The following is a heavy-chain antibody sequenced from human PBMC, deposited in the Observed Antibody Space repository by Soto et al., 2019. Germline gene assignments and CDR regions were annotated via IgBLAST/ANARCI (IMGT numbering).Heavy chain of an antibody. CDR1: GGSIIGSSYH. J-gene: IGHJ5*02. Sequence: PSETLSLTCTVSGGSIIGSSYHWGWIRQPPGKGLEWIGSIYYSGSTYYNPSLKSRVTISVDTSKNQFSLKLSSLTAADTAVYYCATSNWFDPGGQETRVTVSS. CDR3: ATSNWFDP. V-gene: IGHV4-39*01. CDR2: IYYSGST.